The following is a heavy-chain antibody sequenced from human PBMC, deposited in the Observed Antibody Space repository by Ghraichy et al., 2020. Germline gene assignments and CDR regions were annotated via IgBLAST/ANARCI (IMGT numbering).Heavy chain of an antibody. D-gene: IGHD4-11*01. Sequence: SCAASGFTFSSYSMNWVRQAPGKGLEWVSSISSSSSYIYYADSVKGRFTISRDNAKNSLYLQMNSLRAEDTAVYYCARDSRGLQDYWGQGTLVTVSS. CDR3: ARDSRGLQDY. CDR2: ISSSSSYI. J-gene: IGHJ4*02. CDR1: GFTFSSYS. V-gene: IGHV3-21*01.